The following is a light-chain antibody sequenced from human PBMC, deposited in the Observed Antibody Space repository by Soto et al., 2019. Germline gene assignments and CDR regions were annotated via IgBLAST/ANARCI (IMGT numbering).Light chain of an antibody. J-gene: IGKJ1*01. CDR2: GAS. CDR3: QQYGGSPRT. CDR1: QSISSSF. Sequence: PGERVTRSFRASQSISSSFLTWYQQKLGQAPRLLIYGASTRATGIPARFSGSGSGTDFTLTVCRLEPEDFALYYCQQYGGSPRTFAQGTKVDI. V-gene: IGKV3-20*01.